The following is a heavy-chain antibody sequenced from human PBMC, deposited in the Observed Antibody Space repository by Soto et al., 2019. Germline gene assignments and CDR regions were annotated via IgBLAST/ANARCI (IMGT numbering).Heavy chain of an antibody. CDR1: GFTFRSYV. CDR3: AKNFIPLSPDLYFDS. V-gene: IGHV3-30*18. D-gene: IGHD3-16*01. Sequence: GGSLRLSCAASGFTFRSYVMHLARQAPGRGLEWVAVISYDGSYKSYEDCVKGRFTISRDNYKNTLHLQMDSLRAEDTSVYYCAKNFIPLSPDLYFDSWGQGTLVTVSS. J-gene: IGHJ4*02. CDR2: ISYDGSYK.